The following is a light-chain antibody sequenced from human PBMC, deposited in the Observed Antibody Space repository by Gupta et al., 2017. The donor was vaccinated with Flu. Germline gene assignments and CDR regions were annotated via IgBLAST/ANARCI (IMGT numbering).Light chain of an antibody. CDR2: STS. CDR3: QQDNIFPPT. Sequence: DSQMTQSPSSLSASVGDSVTITCSASHSLNSWVAWFQQKPGKAPKPLTYSTSTSAGGVPSRFSSSASGTYFALTISILHPEDFATYYCQQDNIFPPTFGGGTKVEIK. J-gene: IGKJ4*01. V-gene: IGKV1D-16*01. CDR1: HSLNSW.